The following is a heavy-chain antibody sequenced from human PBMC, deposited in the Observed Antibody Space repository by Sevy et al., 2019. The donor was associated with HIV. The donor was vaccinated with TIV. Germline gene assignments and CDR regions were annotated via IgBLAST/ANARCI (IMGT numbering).Heavy chain of an antibody. CDR1: GFTFSSYA. J-gene: IGHJ4*02. CDR3: ASSSSTLYFDY. D-gene: IGHD2-2*01. V-gene: IGHV3-30-3*01. CDR2: ISYDGSNK. Sequence: GGSLRLSCAASGFTFSSYAMHWVRQAPGKGLEWVAVISYDGSNKYYADSVKGRFTTSRDNSKNTLYLQMNSLRAEDTAVYYCASSSSTLYFDYWGQGTLVTVSS.